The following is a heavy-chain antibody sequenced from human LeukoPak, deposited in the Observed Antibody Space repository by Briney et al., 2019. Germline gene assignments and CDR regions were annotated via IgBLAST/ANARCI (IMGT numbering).Heavy chain of an antibody. V-gene: IGHV3-30*03. CDR1: GFTFSSYG. Sequence: GGSLRLSCAASGFTFSSYGMHWVRQAPGKGLEWVAVISYDGSNKYYADSVKGRFTISRDNSKNTLYLQMNSLRAEDTAVYYCARDGSGSFLRWFDPWGQGTLVTVSS. J-gene: IGHJ5*02. D-gene: IGHD3-10*01. CDR3: ARDGSGSFLRWFDP. CDR2: ISYDGSNK.